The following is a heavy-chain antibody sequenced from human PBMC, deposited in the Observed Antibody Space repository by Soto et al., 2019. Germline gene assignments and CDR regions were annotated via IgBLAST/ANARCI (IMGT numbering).Heavy chain of an antibody. CDR1: GGSITSSSYY. D-gene: IGHD4-17*01. V-gene: IGHV4-39*01. J-gene: IGHJ4*02. Sequence: SETLSLTCTVSGGSITSSSYYWGWIRQPPGKGLEWIGGIYYRGRSYYNPSLKSRVTMSVDTSKNQFSLTLNSVTAADAAVYYCARQRTTVVTQAYFDHWGQGTLVTVSS. CDR2: IYYRGRS. CDR3: ARQRTTVVTQAYFDH.